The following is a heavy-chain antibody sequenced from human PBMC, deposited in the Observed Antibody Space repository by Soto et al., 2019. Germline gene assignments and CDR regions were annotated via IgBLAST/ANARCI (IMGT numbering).Heavy chain of an antibody. CDR1: VFTFSSYS. D-gene: IGHD3-22*01. V-gene: IGHV3-23*01. J-gene: IGHJ3*02. Sequence: GSLRLSCAASVFTFSSYSMSWVRQAPGKGLEWVSAISGSGGSTYYADSVRGRFTISRDNSKNTLYLQMNSLRAEDTAVYYCAKDPPRMIVVVITHDAFDIWGQGTMVTVSS. CDR2: ISGSGGST. CDR3: AKDPPRMIVVVITHDAFDI.